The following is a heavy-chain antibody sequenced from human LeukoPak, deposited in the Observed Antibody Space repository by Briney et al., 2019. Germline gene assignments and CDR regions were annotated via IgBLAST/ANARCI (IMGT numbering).Heavy chain of an antibody. D-gene: IGHD2-21*02. V-gene: IGHV3-15*01. CDR2: IKSKTDGGTT. CDR3: TTGRVVTATIYYYYGMDV. J-gene: IGHJ6*02. Sequence: PGGSLRLSCAASGFTFSNAWMSWVRQAPGKGLEWVGRIKSKTDGGTTDYAAPVKGRFTISRDDSKNTLYLQVNSLKTEDTAVYYCTTGRVVTATIYYYYGMDVWGQGTTVTVSS. CDR1: GFTFSNAW.